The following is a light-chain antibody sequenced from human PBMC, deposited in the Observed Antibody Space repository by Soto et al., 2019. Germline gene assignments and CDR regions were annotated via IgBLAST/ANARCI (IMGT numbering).Light chain of an antibody. CDR2: RAS. CDR3: QQANEWPMT. Sequence: EIVLWQPPATRSVYTGERATLSCRGSQSIGTLFTWYQQKPAKAPRLLIYRASSRATGISGSFSGSGSGTEFTLTITSLQSEDFAVYYCQQANEWPMTFGQGTRVDIK. CDR1: QSIGTL. V-gene: IGKV3-15*01. J-gene: IGKJ5*01.